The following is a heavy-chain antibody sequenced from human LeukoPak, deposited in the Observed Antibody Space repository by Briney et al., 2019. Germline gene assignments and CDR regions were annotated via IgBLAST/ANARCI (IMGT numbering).Heavy chain of an antibody. CDR1: GGTFSSYA. D-gene: IGHD3-3*01. J-gene: IGHJ4*02. V-gene: IGHV1-69*04. CDR2: IIPILGIA. CDR3: ARLEFPKWSPPDY. Sequence: SVKVSCKASGGTFSSYAISWVRQAPGQGLEWMGRIIPILGIANYAQKFQGRVTITADKSTSTAYMGLSSLRSEDTAVYYCARLEFPKWSPPDYWGQGTLVTVSS.